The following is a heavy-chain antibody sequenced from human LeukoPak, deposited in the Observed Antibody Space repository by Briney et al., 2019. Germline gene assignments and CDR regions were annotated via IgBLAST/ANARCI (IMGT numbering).Heavy chain of an antibody. Sequence: GESLRLSCAASGFTFSSIAMSWVRQAPGKGLEWVSAIRSNGETVYNADSVKGRFTISRDNSRQTLFLQMSSLRVEDTATYYCAKGQELDDGVFDSWGQGTLVTVSS. D-gene: IGHD1-1*01. CDR3: AKGQELDDGVFDS. CDR2: IRSNGETV. V-gene: IGHV3-23*01. CDR1: GFTFSSIA. J-gene: IGHJ4*02.